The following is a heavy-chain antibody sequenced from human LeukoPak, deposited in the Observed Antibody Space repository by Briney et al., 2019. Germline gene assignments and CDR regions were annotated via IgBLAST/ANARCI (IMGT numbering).Heavy chain of an antibody. J-gene: IGHJ1*01. CDR3: ARDESITDYYYDSSGLDWTFQH. CDR2: INPSGGST. CDR1: GYTFTSYY. V-gene: IGHV1-46*01. D-gene: IGHD3-22*01. Sequence: ASVKVSCKASGYTFTSYYMHWVRQAPGQGLGWMGIINPSGGSTSYAQKFQGRVTMTRDTSTSTVYMELSSLRSEDTAVYYCARDESITDYYYDSSGLDWTFQHWGQGTLVTVSS.